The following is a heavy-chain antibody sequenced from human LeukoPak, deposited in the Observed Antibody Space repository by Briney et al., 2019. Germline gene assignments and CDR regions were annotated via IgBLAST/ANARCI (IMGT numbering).Heavy chain of an antibody. V-gene: IGHV1-18*01. Sequence: ASVKVSCKASGYTFISYGIIWVRQAPGQGLEWMGWISAHNGDTNYPQKFQGRVTMTTDTSTSTIYMELRSLRSYDTAVYYCARELREEIVPELETDAFDIWGQGTIVTVSS. J-gene: IGHJ3*02. CDR3: ARELREEIVPELETDAFDI. CDR1: GYTFISYG. CDR2: ISAHNGDT. D-gene: IGHD1-26*01.